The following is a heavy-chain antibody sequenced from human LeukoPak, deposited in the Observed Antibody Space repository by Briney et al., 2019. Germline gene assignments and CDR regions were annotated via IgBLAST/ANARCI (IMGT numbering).Heavy chain of an antibody. J-gene: IGHJ4*02. V-gene: IGHV1-69*13. Sequence: SVKVSCKASGGTFSSYAISWVRQAPGQGLEWMGGIIPIFGTANYAQKFQGRVTITADESTSTAYMELSSLRSEDTAVYYCARVHNDILTDDSLGDKFDYWGQGTLVTVSS. CDR1: GGTFSSYA. CDR3: ARVHNDILTDDSLGDKFDY. CDR2: IIPIFGTA. D-gene: IGHD3-9*01.